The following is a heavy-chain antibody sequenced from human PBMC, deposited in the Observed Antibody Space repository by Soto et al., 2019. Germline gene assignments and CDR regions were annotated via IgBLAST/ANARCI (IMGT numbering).Heavy chain of an antibody. D-gene: IGHD6-13*01. CDR3: AKAGSSSWYVHLDY. Sequence: HPGGSLRLSCAASGFTFSSYAMSWVRQAPGKGLEWVSAISGSGGSTYYADSVKGRFTISRDNSKNTLYLQMNSLRAEDTAVYYCAKAGSSSWYVHLDYWGQGTLVTVSS. CDR2: ISGSGGST. J-gene: IGHJ4*02. CDR1: GFTFSSYA. V-gene: IGHV3-23*01.